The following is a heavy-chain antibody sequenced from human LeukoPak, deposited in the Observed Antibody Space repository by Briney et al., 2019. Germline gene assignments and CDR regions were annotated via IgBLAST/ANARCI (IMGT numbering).Heavy chain of an antibody. D-gene: IGHD2-2*03. CDR1: GGSISSSNW. CDR2: IYHSGST. CDR3: ARDRGYCSSTSCYVYWYFDL. J-gene: IGHJ2*01. V-gene: IGHV4-4*02. Sequence: SETLSLTCAVSGGSISSSNWWRWVRQPPGKGLEWIGEIYHSGSTNYNPSLKSRVTISVDKSKNQFSLKLSSVTAADTAVYYCARDRGYCSSTSCYVYWYFDLWGRGTLVTVSS.